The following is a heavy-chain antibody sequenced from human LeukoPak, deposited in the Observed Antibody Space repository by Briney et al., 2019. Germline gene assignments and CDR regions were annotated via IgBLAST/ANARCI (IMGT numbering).Heavy chain of an antibody. CDR3: ARSGGSADYYYYYMDV. CDR2: IYYSGST. Sequence: SETLSLTCTVSGGSISSYYWSWIRQPQGRGLEWIGYIYYSGSTNYNPSLKSRVTISVDTSKNQFSLKLSSVTAADTAVYYCARSGGSADYYYYYMDVWGKGTTVTVSS. CDR1: GGSISSYY. D-gene: IGHD3-16*01. V-gene: IGHV4-59*01. J-gene: IGHJ6*03.